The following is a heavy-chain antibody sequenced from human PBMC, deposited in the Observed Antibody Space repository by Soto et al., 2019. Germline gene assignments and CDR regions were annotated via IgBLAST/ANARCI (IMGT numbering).Heavy chain of an antibody. Sequence: QVQLVESGGGVVQPGRSLRLSCAASGFTFSSYAMHWVRQAPGKGLECVAVISYDGSNKYYADSVKGRFTISRDNSKNTLYLQMNSLRAEDTAVYYCARSVTVAHYYYYGMDVWGQGTTVTVSS. V-gene: IGHV3-30-3*01. CDR1: GFTFSSYA. CDR2: ISYDGSNK. CDR3: ARSVTVAHYYYYGMDV. D-gene: IGHD4-17*01. J-gene: IGHJ6*02.